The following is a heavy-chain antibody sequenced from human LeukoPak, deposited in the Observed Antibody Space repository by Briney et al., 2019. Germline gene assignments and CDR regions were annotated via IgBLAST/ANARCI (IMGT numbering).Heavy chain of an antibody. CDR2: TYYRSKWYN. V-gene: IGHV6-1*01. J-gene: IGHJ4*02. CDR3: AREGGIAAAGLDFDY. Sequence: TSQTLSLTCAISGVSVSGNSSAWNCIRQSPSRGLEWLGRTYYRSKWYNDYAVSVKSRITTNPDTSKTQFSLQLNSVTPEDTAVYYCAREGGIAAAGLDFDYWGQGTLVTVSS. D-gene: IGHD6-13*01. CDR1: GVSVSGNSSA.